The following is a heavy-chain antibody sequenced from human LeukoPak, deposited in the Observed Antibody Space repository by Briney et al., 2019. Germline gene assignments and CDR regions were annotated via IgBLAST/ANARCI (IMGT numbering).Heavy chain of an antibody. D-gene: IGHD4-17*01. CDR2: INPNSGGT. V-gene: IGHV1-2*06. CDR1: GYTFTSYG. J-gene: IGHJ4*02. Sequence: ASVKVSCKASGYTFTSYGVSWVRQAPGQGLEWMGRINPNSGGTNYAQKFQGRVTMTRDTSISTAYMELSRLRSDDTAVYYCARDDTNGDYCDWGQGTLVTVSS. CDR3: ARDDTNGDYCD.